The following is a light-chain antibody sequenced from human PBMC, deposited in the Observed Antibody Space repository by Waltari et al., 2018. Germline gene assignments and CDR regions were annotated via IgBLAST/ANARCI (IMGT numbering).Light chain of an antibody. J-gene: IGKJ4*01. V-gene: IGKV4-1*01. Sequence: DIVMTQTPESLAVSLGERATIHCKSSQTILYSSNGNNYLAWYQQKPGQPPTLIINWSSTRQSGFPDRFSVCGSGTDFTLTINSLQAEDVAVYYCQLYYNAPLTFCVGTKVEIK. CDR1: QTILYSSNGNNY. CDR3: QLYYNAPLT. CDR2: WSS.